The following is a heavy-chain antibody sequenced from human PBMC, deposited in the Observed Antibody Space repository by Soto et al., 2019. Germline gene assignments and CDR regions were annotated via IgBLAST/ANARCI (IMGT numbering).Heavy chain of an antibody. CDR3: ARDTTITIFGVVTRDGMDV. CDR2: IYSGGST. CDR1: GFTVSSNY. V-gene: IGHV3-53*01. J-gene: IGHJ6*02. Sequence: VQLVESGGGVVQPGRSLRLSCAASGFTVSSNYMSWVRQAPGKGLEWVSVIYSGGSTYYADSVKGRFTISRDNSKNTLYLQMNSLRAEDTAVYYCARDTTITIFGVVTRDGMDVWGQGTTVTVSS. D-gene: IGHD3-3*01.